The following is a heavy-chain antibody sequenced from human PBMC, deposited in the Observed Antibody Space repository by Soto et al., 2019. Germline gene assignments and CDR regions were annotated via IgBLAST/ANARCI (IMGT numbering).Heavy chain of an antibody. CDR2: ISAYNGNT. CDR3: ARVGYYYDSSGDDPHDAFDI. CDR1: GYTFTSYG. D-gene: IGHD3-22*01. V-gene: IGHV1-18*01. J-gene: IGHJ3*02. Sequence: ASVKVSCKASGYTFTSYGISWVRQAPGQGLEWMGWISAYNGNTNYAQKLQGRVTMTTDTSTSTAYMELRSLRSDDTAVYYCARVGYYYDSSGDDPHDAFDIWGQGTMVTVSS.